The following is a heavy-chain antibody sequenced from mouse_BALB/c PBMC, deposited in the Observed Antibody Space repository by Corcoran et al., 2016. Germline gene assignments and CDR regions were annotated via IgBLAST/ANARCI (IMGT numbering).Heavy chain of an antibody. J-gene: IGHJ4*01. Sequence: QVQLQQSGAELMKPGASVKISCKATGYTFSSYWIEWVKQRPGHGLEWIGEILPRSGSTNYNEKFKGKATFTADTSSNTAYMQLSSLTSEDSAVYYCARGLLSYAMDYWGQGTSVTVSS. V-gene: IGHV1-9*01. CDR1: GYTFSSYW. D-gene: IGHD2-3*01. CDR2: ILPRSGST. CDR3: ARGLLSYAMDY.